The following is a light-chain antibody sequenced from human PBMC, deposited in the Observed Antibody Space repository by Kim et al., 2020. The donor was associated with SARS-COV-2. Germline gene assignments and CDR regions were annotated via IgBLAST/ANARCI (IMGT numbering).Light chain of an antibody. Sequence: SYELTQPPSVSVSPGQTASITCSGDKLGNKYVSWYQQKPGQSPMMVIYQDNKRPSGIPERFSGSNSGNTATLTVSGTQAMDEGDYFCQSWDSTTVIFGGG. V-gene: IGLV3-1*01. J-gene: IGLJ2*01. CDR3: QSWDSTTVI. CDR2: QDN. CDR1: KLGNKY.